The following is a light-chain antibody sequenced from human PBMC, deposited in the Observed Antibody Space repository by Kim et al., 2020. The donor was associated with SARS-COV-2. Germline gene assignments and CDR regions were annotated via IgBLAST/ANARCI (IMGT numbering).Light chain of an antibody. CDR3: QQYNSYRIT. CDR1: QSIINR. Sequence: SEVDSVSITCRDSQSIINRLALFQQSQGIAPNRLIYYASTLESAVPSRFSGSGSGTAFTLPISSLQADDFATYYCQQYNSYRITYDQGTRLEIK. CDR2: YAS. J-gene: IGKJ5*01. V-gene: IGKV1-5*01.